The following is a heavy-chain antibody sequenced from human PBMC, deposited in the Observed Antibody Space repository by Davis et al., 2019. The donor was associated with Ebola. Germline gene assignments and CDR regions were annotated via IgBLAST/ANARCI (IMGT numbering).Heavy chain of an antibody. CDR1: GASISSSY. D-gene: IGHD3-10*01. Sequence: PSETLSLTCTVSGASISSSYWSWIRQPPGKGLEWVGYIYYNGNTNYNPSLKSRVAISLDTSKNQFSLKLSSVTAADTAIYYCARDPMNSGWFEPWGQGTLVTVSS. J-gene: IGHJ5*02. CDR3: ARDPMNSGWFEP. CDR2: IYYNGNT. V-gene: IGHV4-59*01.